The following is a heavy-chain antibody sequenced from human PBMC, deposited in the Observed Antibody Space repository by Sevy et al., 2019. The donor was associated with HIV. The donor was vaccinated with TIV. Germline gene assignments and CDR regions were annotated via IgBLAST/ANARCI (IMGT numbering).Heavy chain of an antibody. D-gene: IGHD3-3*01. CDR1: GFNFNNYA. Sequence: GGSLRLSCAAAGFNFNNYAMTWVRQAPGKGLEWVSGCSFSGSKTYYAESVKGRFSISRDPSKNTLYLQMNNVRVEDTTVYFCAKTPFMDFWNDYYSFYFDFWGQGTLVTVSS. CDR2: CSFSGSKT. J-gene: IGHJ4*02. CDR3: AKTPFMDFWNDYYSFYFDF. V-gene: IGHV3-23*01.